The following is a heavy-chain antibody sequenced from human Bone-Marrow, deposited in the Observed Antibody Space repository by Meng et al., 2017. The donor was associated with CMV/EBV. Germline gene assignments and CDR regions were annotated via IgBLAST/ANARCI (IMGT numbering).Heavy chain of an antibody. CDR1: GGTFSSYA. CDR2: IIPILGIA. V-gene: IGHV1-69*10. D-gene: IGHD3-22*01. J-gene: IGHJ4*02. CDR3: AREGRDREFNY. Sequence: SVKVSCKASGGTFSSYAISWVRQAPGQGLEWMGGIIPILGIANYAQKFQGRVTITADKSTSTAYMELSSLRSEDTAVYYCAREGRDREFNYWGQGTLGTVSS.